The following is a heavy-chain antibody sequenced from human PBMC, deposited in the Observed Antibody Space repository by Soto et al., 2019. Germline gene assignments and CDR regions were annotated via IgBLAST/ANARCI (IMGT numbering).Heavy chain of an antibody. D-gene: IGHD3-22*01. Sequence: SVKVSFKASGFTFTSSAMQWVRQARGQRLEWIGWIVVGSGNTNYAQKFQERVTITRDMSTSTAYMELSSLRSEDTAVYYCTATYDSSGYDDAFDIWGQGTMVTVSS. J-gene: IGHJ3*02. CDR1: GFTFTSSA. CDR3: TATYDSSGYDDAFDI. V-gene: IGHV1-58*02. CDR2: IVVGSGNT.